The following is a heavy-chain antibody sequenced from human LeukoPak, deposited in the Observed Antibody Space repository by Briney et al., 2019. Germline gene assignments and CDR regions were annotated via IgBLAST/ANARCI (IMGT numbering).Heavy chain of an antibody. J-gene: IGHJ4*02. CDR1: GFTSSNYW. V-gene: IGHV3-74*03. Sequence: PGGSLRLSCAASGFTSSNYWVHWVRQAPGKGLVWVSRINRDGSTTKYADSVKGRFTVSRDNAKNTLNLHMNSLRAEDTAVYYCARDKKSGESSEIDYWGQGTLVTVSS. CDR3: ARDKKSGESSEIDY. CDR2: INRDGSTT. D-gene: IGHD3-10*01.